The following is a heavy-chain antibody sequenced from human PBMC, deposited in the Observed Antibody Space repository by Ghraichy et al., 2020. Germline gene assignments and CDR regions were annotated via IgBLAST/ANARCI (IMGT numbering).Heavy chain of an antibody. J-gene: IGHJ4*02. V-gene: IGHV4-30-4*07. CDR1: DGSITTGRYS. CDR2: IYNSGNT. CDR3: ARDRLVTPGYFDS. Sequence: LSLTCVVPDGSITTGRYSWSWIRQPPGKGLEWIGYIYNSGNTYYNPSLKSRVTISLDTSKNQFSLKLISVTAADTAVYYCARDRLVTPGYFDSWGQGTLVTVSS.